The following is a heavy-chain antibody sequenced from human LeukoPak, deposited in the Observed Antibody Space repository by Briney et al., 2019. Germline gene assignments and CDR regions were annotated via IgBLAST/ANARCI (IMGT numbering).Heavy chain of an antibody. D-gene: IGHD2-2*01. J-gene: IGHJ4*02. CDR2: ISAYNGNT. CDR1: GYTFTSYG. CDR3: ARDLWGYCSSTSCPGDY. Sequence: GASVKVSCKASGYTFTSYGISWVRQAPRQGLEWVGWISAYNGNTNYAQKLQGRVTMTTDTSTSTAYMELRSLRSDDTAVYYCARDLWGYCSSTSCPGDYWGQGTLVTVSS. V-gene: IGHV1-18*01.